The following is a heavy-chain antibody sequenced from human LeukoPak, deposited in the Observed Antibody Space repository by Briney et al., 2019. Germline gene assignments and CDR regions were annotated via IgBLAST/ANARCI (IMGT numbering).Heavy chain of an antibody. CDR2: ISAYNGNT. CDR1: GYTFTSYG. J-gene: IGHJ4*02. V-gene: IGHV1-18*01. CDR3: ARAEHEQLIDY. Sequence: ASVKVSCKASGYTFTSYGISWVRQAHGQGSEWMGWISAYNGNTNYAQKLQGRVTITTETATSKDYMEMRRQRSDDPAVYYCARAEHEQLIDYWGQGTLVTVSS. D-gene: IGHD5-24*01.